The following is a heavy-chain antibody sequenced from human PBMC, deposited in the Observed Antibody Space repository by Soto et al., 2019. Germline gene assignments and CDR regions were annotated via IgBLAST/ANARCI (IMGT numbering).Heavy chain of an antibody. CDR3: ARGPRDGYNPRRLLDD. V-gene: IGHV4-59*01. CDR2: ITYSGST. Sequence: SETLSLTCTVSDGSISSFYWSWIRQPPGKGLEWIGYITYSGSTNYNPSLKSRVTMSIDTSRSQFSLELSSVTAADTAVYYCARGPRDGYNPRRLLDDWGQGTLVTVSS. J-gene: IGHJ4*02. D-gene: IGHD5-12*01. CDR1: DGSISSFY.